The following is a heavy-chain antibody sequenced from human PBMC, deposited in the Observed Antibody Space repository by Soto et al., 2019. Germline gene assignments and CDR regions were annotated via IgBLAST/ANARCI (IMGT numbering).Heavy chain of an antibody. CDR3: ASYDYGWFDP. CDR2: IKQDGSEE. Sequence: EVQLVESGGGLVQPGGSLRLSCAGTGFTFSNYWMSWVRQAPGKGLEWVANIKQDGSEEYYVDSVEGRFTISRDNAKNSLYLQMNSLRAEDTAVYYCASYDYGWFDPWGQGTLVTVSS. V-gene: IGHV3-7*05. CDR1: GFTFSNYW. D-gene: IGHD4-17*01. J-gene: IGHJ5*02.